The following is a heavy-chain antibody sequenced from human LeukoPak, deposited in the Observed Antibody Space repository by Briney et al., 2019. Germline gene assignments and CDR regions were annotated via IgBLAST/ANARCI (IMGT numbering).Heavy chain of an antibody. CDR1: GGTFSSYA. CDR3: ARDSIAAAGVGVY. J-gene: IGHJ4*02. D-gene: IGHD6-13*01. CDR2: IIPILGIA. Sequence: SVKVSCKASGGTFSSYAISWVRQAPGQGLEWMGRIIPILGIANYAQKFQGRGTITADKSTSTAYMALSSLRSEDTAVYYCARDSIAAAGVGVYWGQGTLVTVSS. V-gene: IGHV1-69*04.